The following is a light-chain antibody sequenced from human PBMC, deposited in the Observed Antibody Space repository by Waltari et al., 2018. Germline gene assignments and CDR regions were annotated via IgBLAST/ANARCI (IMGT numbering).Light chain of an antibody. CDR1: SSDIGYYNY. J-gene: IGLJ2*01. V-gene: IGLV2-14*03. CDR2: NGS. CDR3: SSYTTSSTVV. Sequence: QSALTQPASVSGSPGQSITIACTGTSSDIGYYNYVSWYQQHPGKAPKLMISNGSNRPSGLANRFSGSKAGNTASLTISGLQAEDEADYYCSSYTTSSTVVFGGGTKLTVL.